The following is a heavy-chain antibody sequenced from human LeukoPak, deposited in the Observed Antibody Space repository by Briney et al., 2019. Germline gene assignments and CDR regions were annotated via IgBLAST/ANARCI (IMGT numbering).Heavy chain of an antibody. CDR2: IWYDGSNK. D-gene: IGHD3-10*01. CDR3: ARDKLTGNAFDI. CDR1: GFTFSNYG. J-gene: IGHJ3*02. V-gene: IGHV3-33*01. Sequence: GGSLRLSCAASGFTFSNYGMHWVRQAPGKGLDWVTIIWYDGSNKYYAVSVKGRFTISRDNSKNTLFLQMNSLRAEDTAVYYCARDKLTGNAFDIWGQGTMVTVSS.